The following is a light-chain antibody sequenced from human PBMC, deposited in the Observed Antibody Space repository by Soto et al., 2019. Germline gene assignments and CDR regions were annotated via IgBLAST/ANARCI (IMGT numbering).Light chain of an antibody. CDR3: QQYGSSPWT. Sequence: EIVLTQSPGTRSLSPGERATLSCRASKSISSSYLAWYQQKPGQAPRLLIYGASSRATGIPDRFSGSGSGTDFTLTISRLEPEDFAVYYCQQYGSSPWTFGQGTKVEIK. CDR1: KSISSSY. J-gene: IGKJ1*01. V-gene: IGKV3-20*01. CDR2: GAS.